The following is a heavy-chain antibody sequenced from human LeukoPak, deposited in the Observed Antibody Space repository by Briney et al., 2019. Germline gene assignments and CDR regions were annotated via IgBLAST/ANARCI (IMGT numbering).Heavy chain of an antibody. D-gene: IGHD3-10*01. V-gene: IGHV3-30*04. CDR2: ISYDGSNK. Sequence: GGSLRLSSAASGFTFSSYAMHWVRQAPGKGLEWVALISYDGSNKYYADSVKGRFTISRDNSKNTLYLQMNSLRAEDTAVYYCARGHYYGSGTYYYYFDYWGQGTLVTVSS. J-gene: IGHJ4*02. CDR1: GFTFSSYA. CDR3: ARGHYYGSGTYYYYFDY.